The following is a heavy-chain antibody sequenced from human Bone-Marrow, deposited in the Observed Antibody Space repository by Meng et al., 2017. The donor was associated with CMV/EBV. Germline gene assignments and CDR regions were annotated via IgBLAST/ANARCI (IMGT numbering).Heavy chain of an antibody. CDR1: GFTFSSYG. J-gene: IGHJ6*02. Sequence: GGSLRLSCAASGFTFSSYGMHWVRQAPGKGLEWVAFIRYDGSNKYYADSVKGRFTISRDNAKNSLYLQMNSLRAEDTAVYYCARVDQSKYRNDYYYYGMDVWGQGTTVTVSS. CDR2: IRYDGSNK. CDR3: ARVDQSKYRNDYYYYGMDV. D-gene: IGHD2/OR15-2a*01. V-gene: IGHV3-30*02.